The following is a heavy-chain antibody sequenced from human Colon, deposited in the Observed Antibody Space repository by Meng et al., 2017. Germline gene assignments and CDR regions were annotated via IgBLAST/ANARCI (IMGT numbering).Heavy chain of an antibody. J-gene: IGHJ4*02. Sequence: QVHLVQSGAEVMKPGSSVTVSCKASGGTFNSYAINWVRQAPGQGLEWMGGIIPVFGTPHYAQKFHGRVTITADKSTNTAYMELSSLRSEDTAVYYCARWDNSGYYFDYWGQGTLVTVSS. CDR2: IIPVFGTP. CDR1: GGTFNSYA. V-gene: IGHV1-69*06. CDR3: ARWDNSGYYFDY. D-gene: IGHD3-22*01.